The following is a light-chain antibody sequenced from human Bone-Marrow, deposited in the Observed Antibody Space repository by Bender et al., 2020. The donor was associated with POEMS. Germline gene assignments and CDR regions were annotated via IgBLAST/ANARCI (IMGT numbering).Light chain of an antibody. Sequence: QSVLTQPPSVSGAPGQTVTISCTGGFSSFEINWYQHLPGTAPRLLIFNDNSRPSGVPDRFVGSKSGTSASLAITGLQAEDEGDYYCQSYDARWVGTAVFGTGTKVTV. CDR1: FSSFE. V-gene: IGLV1-40*01. CDR3: QSYDARWVGTAV. J-gene: IGLJ1*01. CDR2: NDN.